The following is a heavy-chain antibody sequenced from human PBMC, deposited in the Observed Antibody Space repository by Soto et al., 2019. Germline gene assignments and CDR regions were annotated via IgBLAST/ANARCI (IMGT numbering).Heavy chain of an antibody. CDR2: MNPNSGNT. Sequence: QVQLVQSGAEVKKPGASVKLSCKASGYTFTSYDINWVRQATGQGLEWMGWMNPNSGNTGYAQKFQGRVTMTRNTSISTAYMELSSLRSEDTAVYYCARRGYSSSWYYYYYYGMDVWGQGTTVTVSS. D-gene: IGHD6-13*01. J-gene: IGHJ6*02. CDR3: ARRGYSSSWYYYYYYGMDV. V-gene: IGHV1-8*01. CDR1: GYTFTSYD.